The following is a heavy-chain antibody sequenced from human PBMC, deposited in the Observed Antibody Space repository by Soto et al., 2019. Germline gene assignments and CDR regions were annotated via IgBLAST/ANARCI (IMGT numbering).Heavy chain of an antibody. J-gene: IGHJ6*02. CDR1: GFTFSSYD. CDR2: IGTAGDT. Sequence: EVQLVESGGGLVQPGGSLRLSCADSGFTFSSYDMHWVRQATGKGLEWVSAIGTAGDTYYPGSVKGRFTISRENAKNSLYLQMNSLRAGDTAVYYCARVLRYGDYRTPYYYYYGMDVWGQGTTVTVSS. D-gene: IGHD4-17*01. CDR3: ARVLRYGDYRTPYYYYYGMDV. V-gene: IGHV3-13*01.